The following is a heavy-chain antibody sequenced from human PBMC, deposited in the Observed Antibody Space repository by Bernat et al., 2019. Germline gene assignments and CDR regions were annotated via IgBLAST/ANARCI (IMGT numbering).Heavy chain of an antibody. D-gene: IGHD1-26*01. CDR3: ARDDGTYFYY. J-gene: IGHJ4*02. CDR2: IYKNGGT. V-gene: IGHV3-53*02. Sequence: EVQLVETGGGLIQPGGSLRLSCAASGVTVSSNYMSWARQAPGKGLEWASVIYKNGGTKYAESVKGRFTISRDNSKNTLYLQMNSMRAEDTAVYYCARDDGTYFYYWGQGTLVTVSS. CDR1: GVTVSSNY.